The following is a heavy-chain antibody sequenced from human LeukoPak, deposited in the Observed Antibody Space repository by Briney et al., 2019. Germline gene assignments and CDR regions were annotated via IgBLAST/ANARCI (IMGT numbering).Heavy chain of an antibody. D-gene: IGHD1-14*01. CDR3: VTVGITSVWSCLRFAP. Sequence: AESLTLSCSASGVTFSTNSMHWVRHAPPQGLEFVSAITSNGGSTYYANPVKGRFTISRDNSKNTLYLQMSSLRAEDKAVYYCVTVGITSVWSCLRFAPWGEGAL. CDR1: GVTFSTNS. J-gene: IGHJ5*02. V-gene: IGHV3-64D*08. CDR2: ITSNGGST.